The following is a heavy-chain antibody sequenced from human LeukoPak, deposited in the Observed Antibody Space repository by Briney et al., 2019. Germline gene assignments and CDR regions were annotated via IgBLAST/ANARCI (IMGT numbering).Heavy chain of an antibody. CDR3: ARHAYYYGSGSYYSANYYCGMDV. CDR2: IYYSGST. D-gene: IGHD3-10*01. CDR1: GGSISSYC. Sequence: PSETLSLTCTVSGGSISSYCGSWIRQPPGKGLEWIGYIYYSGSTNHNPSLKSRVTISVDTSKNQFSLKLSSVTAADTAVYYCARHAYYYGSGSYYSANYYCGMDVWGQGTTVTVSS. V-gene: IGHV4-59*08. J-gene: IGHJ6*02.